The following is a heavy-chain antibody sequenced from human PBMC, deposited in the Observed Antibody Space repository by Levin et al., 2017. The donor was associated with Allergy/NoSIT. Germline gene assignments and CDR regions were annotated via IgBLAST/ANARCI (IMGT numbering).Heavy chain of an antibody. CDR2: ISGSGNRT. CDR1: GFTFSSSA. CDR3: ANQPHRNPYYYGLDV. Sequence: GGSLRLSCAASGFTFSSSAMSWVRQAPGKGLEWVSAISGSGNRTYYAGSVKGRFTISRDNSKNTLYLQMNSLRAEDTAVYYCANQPHRNPYYYGLDVWGQGTTVTVSS. V-gene: IGHV3-23*01. D-gene: IGHD1-14*01. J-gene: IGHJ6*02.